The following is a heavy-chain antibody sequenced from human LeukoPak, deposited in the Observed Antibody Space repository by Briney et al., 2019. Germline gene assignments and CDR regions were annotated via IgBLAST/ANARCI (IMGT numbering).Heavy chain of an antibody. D-gene: IGHD7-27*01. V-gene: IGHV4-39*07. J-gene: IGHJ4*02. CDR3: ARGTGDSTRNYFDY. CDR1: GGSISSSSYY. CDR2: IYYSGST. Sequence: SETLSLTCTVSGGSISSSSYYWGWIRQPPGKGLERIGSIYYSGSTYYNPSLKSRVTISVDTSKNQFSLKLSSVTAADTAVYYCARGTGDSTRNYFDYWGQGTLVTVSS.